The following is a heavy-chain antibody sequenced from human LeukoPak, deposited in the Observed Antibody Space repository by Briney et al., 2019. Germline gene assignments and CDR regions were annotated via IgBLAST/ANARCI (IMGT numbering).Heavy chain of an antibody. CDR1: GASISSYY. CDR3: ARKEDKEFDY. D-gene: IGHD2-15*01. CDR2: IYYSGST. V-gene: IGHV4-59*08. J-gene: IGHJ4*02. Sequence: SETLSLTCTVSGASISSYYWSWIRQPPGKGLEWIGYIYYSGSTNYSPSLKSRVTISVDTSKNQFSLKLSSVTAADTAVYYCARKEDKEFDYWGQGTLVTVSS.